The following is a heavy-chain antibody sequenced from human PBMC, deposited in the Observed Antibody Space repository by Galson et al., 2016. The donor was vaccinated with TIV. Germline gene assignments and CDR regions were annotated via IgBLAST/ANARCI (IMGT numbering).Heavy chain of an antibody. CDR1: GFTFSSHA. V-gene: IGHV3-23*01. D-gene: IGHD3-22*01. Sequence: SLRLSCAASGFTFSSHAMTWVRQPPGKGLEWVSAISAGGGSTYYADSMQGRFTISRDNSKNTQYLQMNSLRAEDTAIYYCAKVPSSGFSYYYGLDVWGQGTTVTVSS. CDR2: ISAGGGST. CDR3: AKVPSSGFSYYYGLDV. J-gene: IGHJ6*02.